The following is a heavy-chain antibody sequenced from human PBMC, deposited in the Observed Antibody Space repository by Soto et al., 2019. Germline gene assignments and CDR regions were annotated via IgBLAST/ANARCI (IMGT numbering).Heavy chain of an antibody. Sequence: PGGSLRLSCAASGFTFSSYATSWVRQAPGKGLEWVSAISGSGGSTYYAGSVKGRFTISRDNSKNTLYLQMNSLRAEDTAVYYCANLLDYYGSGSYSEAFDYWGQGTLVTVSS. J-gene: IGHJ4*02. CDR3: ANLLDYYGSGSYSEAFDY. CDR1: GFTFSSYA. CDR2: ISGSGGST. D-gene: IGHD3-10*01. V-gene: IGHV3-23*01.